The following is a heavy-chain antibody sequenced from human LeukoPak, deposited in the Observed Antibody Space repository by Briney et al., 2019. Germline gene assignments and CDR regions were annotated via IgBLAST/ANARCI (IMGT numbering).Heavy chain of an antibody. CDR2: ISWNSGSI. CDR1: GFTFDDYA. V-gene: IGHV3-9*03. D-gene: IGHD6-19*01. CDR3: AKDSSPQYSSGWEFDY. Sequence: GGSLRLSCAASGFTFDDYAMHWVRQAPGKGLEWVSGISWNSGSIGYADSVKGRLTISRDNAKNSLYLQMNSLRAEDMALYYCAKDSSPQYSSGWEFDYWGQGTLVTVSS. J-gene: IGHJ4*02.